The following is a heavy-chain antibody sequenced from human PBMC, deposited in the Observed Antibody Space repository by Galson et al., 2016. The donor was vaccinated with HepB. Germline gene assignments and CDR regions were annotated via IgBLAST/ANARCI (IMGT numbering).Heavy chain of an antibody. Sequence: SLRLSCAASGFTFISYNMNWVRQAPGKGLEWVFFISSSGSYTYEADSVKGRFTISRDNAKNSLYLQMNSPRAEDTAVYYCARGRGFWYFDLWGRGTLVTVSS. D-gene: IGHD3-16*01. CDR2: ISSSGSYT. CDR3: ARGRGFWYFDL. J-gene: IGHJ2*01. CDR1: GFTFISYN. V-gene: IGHV3-21*01.